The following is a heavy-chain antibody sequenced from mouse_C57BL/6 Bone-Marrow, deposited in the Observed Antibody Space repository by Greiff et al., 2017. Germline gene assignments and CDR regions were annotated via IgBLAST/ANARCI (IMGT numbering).Heavy chain of an antibody. J-gene: IGHJ3*01. CDR2: ISNGGGST. CDR3: ARQTWFAY. V-gene: IGHV5-12*01. CDR1: GFTFSDYY. Sequence: EVKLLESGGGLVQPGGSLKLSCAASGFTFSDYYMYWVRQTPEKRLEWVAYISNGGGSTYYPDTVKGRFTISRDNAKNTLYLQMSRLKSEDTAMYYCARQTWFAYWGQGTLVTVSA.